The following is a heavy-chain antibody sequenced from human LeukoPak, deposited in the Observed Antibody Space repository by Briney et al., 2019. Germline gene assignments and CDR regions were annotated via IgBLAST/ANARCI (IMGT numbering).Heavy chain of an antibody. CDR3: ARDAQGRPTYSYSSSWINYFDY. Sequence: PSETLSLTCTVSGGSISSYYWSWIRQPPGKGLEWIGYIYYSGSTNYNPSLKSRVTISVDTSKNQFSLKLSSVTAADTAVYYCARDAQGRPTYSYSSSWINYFDYWGQGTLVTVSS. J-gene: IGHJ4*02. CDR1: GGSISSYY. D-gene: IGHD6-13*01. CDR2: IYYSGST. V-gene: IGHV4-59*12.